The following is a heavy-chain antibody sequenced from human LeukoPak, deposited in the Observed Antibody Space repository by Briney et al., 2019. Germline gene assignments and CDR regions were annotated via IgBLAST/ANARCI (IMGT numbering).Heavy chain of an antibody. D-gene: IGHD1-26*01. V-gene: IGHV1-69*06. Sequence: ASVKVSCKASGGTFSSYAISWVRQAPGQGLEWMGGIIPIFGTANYAQKFQGRVTITADKSTSTAYMELSSLRSEDTAVYYCARGSLGSGSYYREEAFDIWGQGTVVTVSS. J-gene: IGHJ3*02. CDR1: GGTFSSYA. CDR2: IIPIFGTA. CDR3: ARGSLGSGSYYREEAFDI.